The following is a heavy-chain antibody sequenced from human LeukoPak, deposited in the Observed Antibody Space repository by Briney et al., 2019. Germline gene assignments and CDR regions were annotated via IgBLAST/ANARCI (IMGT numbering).Heavy chain of an antibody. D-gene: IGHD2-8*01. CDR1: GFTFSTYV. J-gene: IGHJ3*02. CDR2: ITGDGGYT. V-gene: IGHV3-64*01. CDR3: ARVSTNDRRNAFDI. Sequence: PRGSLRLSCAASGFTFSTYVMQWVRQAPGKGLEYVSAITGDGGYTYYANSVKGRFTISRDNSKKTLYLQMGSLRAGDMAVYYCARVSTNDRRNAFDIWGQGTMVTVSS.